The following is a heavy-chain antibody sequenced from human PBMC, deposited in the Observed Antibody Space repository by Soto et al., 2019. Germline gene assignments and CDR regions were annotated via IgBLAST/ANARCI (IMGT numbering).Heavy chain of an antibody. Sequence: GESLKISCNGSGYSFTIYWIIWVRQMPGTGLEWMGRIDPSDSYTNYSPSFQGHVTISADKSISTAYLQWSSLKASNTAMYYCARQTTVTTHYYYGMDVWGQGTTVTVSS. J-gene: IGHJ6*02. V-gene: IGHV5-10-1*01. CDR3: ARQTTVTTHYYYGMDV. D-gene: IGHD4-4*01. CDR1: GYSFTIYW. CDR2: IDPSDSYT.